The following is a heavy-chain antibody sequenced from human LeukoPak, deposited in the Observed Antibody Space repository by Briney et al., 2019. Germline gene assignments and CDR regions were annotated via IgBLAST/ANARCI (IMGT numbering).Heavy chain of an antibody. CDR1: GGSISSGGYY. D-gene: IGHD5-24*01. Sequence: SQTLSLTCTVSGGSISSGGYYWSWIRQHPGKGLGWIGYIYYSGSTYYNPSLKSRVTISVDTSKNQFSLKLSSVTAADTAVYYCARDPRDGYNVHWYFDLWGRGTLVTVSS. J-gene: IGHJ2*01. V-gene: IGHV4-31*03. CDR3: ARDPRDGYNVHWYFDL. CDR2: IYYSGST.